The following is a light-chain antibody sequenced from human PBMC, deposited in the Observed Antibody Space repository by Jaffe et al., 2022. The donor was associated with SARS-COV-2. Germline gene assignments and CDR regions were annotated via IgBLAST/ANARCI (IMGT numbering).Light chain of an antibody. V-gene: IGLV1-44*01. J-gene: IGLJ2*01. CDR3: AVWDDILYGPV. Sequence: QSELTQPPSASGTPGQTVTISCSGGKSNIGSNPVNWYQQIAGAAPKLLVYGDNQRPSGIPAGFSASRSGTSASLAISGLQSEDEADYYCAVWDDILYGPVFGGGTKLTVL. CDR2: GDN. CDR1: KSNIGSNP.